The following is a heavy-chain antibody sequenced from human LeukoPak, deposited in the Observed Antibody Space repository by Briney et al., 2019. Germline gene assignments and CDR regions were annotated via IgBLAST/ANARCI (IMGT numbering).Heavy chain of an antibody. D-gene: IGHD3-3*01. CDR2: ISARGIST. V-gene: IGHV3-23*01. J-gene: IGHJ4*02. CDR3: AKSFDFSNGHSPILTPFDS. Sequence: GGSLRLSCAASGFTLSSSAMSWVRQAPGKGLEWVSSISARGISTYYADSVKGRFTISRDNSKNTLYLQMNSLRGDDIGVYYCAKSFDFSNGHSPILTPFDSWGQGTLVSVSS. CDR1: GFTLSSSA.